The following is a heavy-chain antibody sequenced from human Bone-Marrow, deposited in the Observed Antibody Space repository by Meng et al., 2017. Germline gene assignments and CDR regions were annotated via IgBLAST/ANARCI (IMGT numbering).Heavy chain of an antibody. V-gene: IGHV1-8*01. CDR2: MNPNSGNT. Sequence: VQLLQSWAGGKKPGASVKVSCKASGYTFTSYDINWVRQATGQGLEWMGWMNPNSGNTGYAQKFQGRVTMTRNTSISTAYMELSSLRSEDTAVYYCARGYDSSGYYYKYWGQGTLVTVSS. J-gene: IGHJ4*02. CDR1: GYTFTSYD. CDR3: ARGYDSSGYYYKY. D-gene: IGHD3-22*01.